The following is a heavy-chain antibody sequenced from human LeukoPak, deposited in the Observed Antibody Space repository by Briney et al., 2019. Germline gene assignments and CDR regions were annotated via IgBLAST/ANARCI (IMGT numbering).Heavy chain of an antibody. Sequence: ASVKVSCKASGYTFTSYYMHWVRQAPGHGLEWMGIINPSGGSTSYAQKFQGRVTMTRDTSTSTIYMELSSLRSEDTAVYYCARDKTDSSTYSWFDPWGQGTLVTVSS. V-gene: IGHV1-46*01. CDR1: GYTFTSYY. CDR2: INPSGGST. CDR3: ARDKTDSSTYSWFDP. D-gene: IGHD6-13*01. J-gene: IGHJ5*02.